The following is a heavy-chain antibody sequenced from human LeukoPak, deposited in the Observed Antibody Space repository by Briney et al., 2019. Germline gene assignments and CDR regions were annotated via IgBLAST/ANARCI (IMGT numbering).Heavy chain of an antibody. D-gene: IGHD3-10*01. CDR2: IIPIFGTA. V-gene: IGHV1-69*05. CDR1: GGTFSSYA. J-gene: IGHJ4*02. Sequence: ASVKVPCKASGGTFSSYAISWVRQTPGQGLEWMGGIIPIFGTANYAQKFQGRVTITTDESTSTAYMELSSLRSEDTAVYYCARVRGSGSYALHYWGQGTLVTVSS. CDR3: ARVRGSGSYALHY.